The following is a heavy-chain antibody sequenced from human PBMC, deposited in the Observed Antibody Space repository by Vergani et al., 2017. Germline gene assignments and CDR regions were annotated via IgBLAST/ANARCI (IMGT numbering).Heavy chain of an antibody. Sequence: EVQLLESGGDLVQPGGSLRLSCAASGFTFNHYAMNWVRQAPGKGLEWVSGISGSGGSTYYAGSVKGRFTISRDSSKNTLYLQMNSMSAGDTAVYYCAKAHPRNSGYDYLYYYHAMDVWGQGTTVIVSS. D-gene: IGHD5-12*01. V-gene: IGHV3-23*01. CDR2: ISGSGGST. J-gene: IGHJ6*02. CDR1: GFTFNHYA. CDR3: AKAHPRNSGYDYLYYYHAMDV.